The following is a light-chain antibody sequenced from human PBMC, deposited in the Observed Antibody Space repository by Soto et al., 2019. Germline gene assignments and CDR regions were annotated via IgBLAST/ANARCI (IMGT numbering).Light chain of an antibody. CDR3: CSHAGSSVV. CDR1: SSDVGRYSF. J-gene: IGLJ1*01. V-gene: IGLV2-11*01. Sequence: QSVLTQPSSVSGSPGQSVTISCTGTSSDVGRYSFVSWYQQHPGKAPKLILYDVYKRPSGVPDRFSGSKSGNTASLTISGLQAEDETDYYCCSHAGSSVVFGTGTKV. CDR2: DVY.